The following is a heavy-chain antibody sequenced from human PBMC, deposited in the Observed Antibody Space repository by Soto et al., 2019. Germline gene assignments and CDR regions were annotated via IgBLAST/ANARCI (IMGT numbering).Heavy chain of an antibody. CDR1: GFSLSTSGVG. Sequence: QITLKESGPTLVKPTQTLTLTCTFSGFSLSTSGVGVGWIRQPPGKALEWLALIYWDDDKVYSPSLKIRLTIAKDTSKNQVVLIMTNVDPVDAATYYCARFTRGLVWFGDQPFYFDFWGQGTLVTVSS. CDR3: ARFTRGLVWFGDQPFYFDF. D-gene: IGHD3-10*01. J-gene: IGHJ4*02. V-gene: IGHV2-5*02. CDR2: IYWDDDK.